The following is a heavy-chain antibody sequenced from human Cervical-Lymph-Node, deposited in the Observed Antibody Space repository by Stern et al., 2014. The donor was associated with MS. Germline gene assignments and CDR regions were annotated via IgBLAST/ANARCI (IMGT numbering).Heavy chain of an antibody. D-gene: IGHD5-24*01. Sequence: QVQLVESGPGLVKPSETLSLTCTVSGGSISSNYWSWIRQPPGKGLEWIGYLYYSGNTNYHPSLKSRVTTSVDTSKKPFSLSLRPVTAADTAVYYCARHGPPRRRDDSNHPNFDYWGPGTLVAVSS. CDR3: ARHGPPRRRDDSNHPNFDY. CDR2: LYYSGNT. CDR1: GGSISSNY. V-gene: IGHV4-59*08. J-gene: IGHJ4*02.